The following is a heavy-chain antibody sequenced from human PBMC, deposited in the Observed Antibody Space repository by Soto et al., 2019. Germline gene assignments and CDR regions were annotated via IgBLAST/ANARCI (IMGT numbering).Heavy chain of an antibody. J-gene: IGHJ6*02. CDR2: IYYSGST. CDR3: ARQPVIRAPYYYYYGMDV. D-gene: IGHD3-22*01. V-gene: IGHV4-39*01. Sequence: SETLSLTCAVSGGSISSSSYYWGWIRQPPGKGLEWIGSIYYSGSTYYNPSLKSRVTISVDTSKNQFSLKLSSATAADTAVYYCARQPVIRAPYYYYYGMDVWGQGTTVTV. CDR1: GGSISSSSYY.